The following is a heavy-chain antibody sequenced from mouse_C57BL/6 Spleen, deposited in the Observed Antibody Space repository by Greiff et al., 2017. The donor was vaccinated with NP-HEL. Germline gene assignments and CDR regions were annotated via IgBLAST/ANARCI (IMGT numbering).Heavy chain of an antibody. CDR2: INPSSGYT. J-gene: IGHJ3*01. D-gene: IGHD2-4*01. V-gene: IGHV1-7*01. CDR1: GYTFTSYW. Sequence: QVQLKQSGAELAKPGASVKLSCKASGYTFTSYWMHWVKQRPGQGLEWIGYINPSSGYTKYNQKFKDKATLTADKSSSTAYMQLSSLTYEDSAVYYCATGDYDYDVFAYWGQGTLVTVSA. CDR3: ATGDYDYDVFAY.